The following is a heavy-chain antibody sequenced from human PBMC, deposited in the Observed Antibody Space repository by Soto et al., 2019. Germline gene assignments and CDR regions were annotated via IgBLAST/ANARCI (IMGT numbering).Heavy chain of an antibody. J-gene: IGHJ6*03. CDR1: GGSISSYY. D-gene: IGHD2-2*02. CDR2: IYYSGST. Sequence: SEILSLTCTVSGGSISSYYWSWIRQPPGKGLEWIGYIYYSGSTNYNPSLKSRVTISVDTSKNQFSLKLSSVTAADTAVYYCARLRYGCSSTSCYMGSYYYYMDVWGKGTTVTVSS. V-gene: IGHV4-59*08. CDR3: ARLRYGCSSTSCYMGSYYYYMDV.